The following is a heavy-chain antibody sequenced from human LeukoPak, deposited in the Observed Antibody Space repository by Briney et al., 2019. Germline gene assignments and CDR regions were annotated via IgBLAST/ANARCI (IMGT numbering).Heavy chain of an antibody. Sequence: GESLKISCKGSGYSFTSYWIGWVRQMPGKGLEWMGIIYPSDSETRYSPSLQGQVPISADKSISTAYLQWSSLKASDTAMYYCARLQGDAYSQFDSWGQGTLVTVSS. J-gene: IGHJ4*02. CDR2: IYPSDSET. D-gene: IGHD5-24*01. CDR3: ARLQGDAYSQFDS. CDR1: GYSFTSYW. V-gene: IGHV5-51*01.